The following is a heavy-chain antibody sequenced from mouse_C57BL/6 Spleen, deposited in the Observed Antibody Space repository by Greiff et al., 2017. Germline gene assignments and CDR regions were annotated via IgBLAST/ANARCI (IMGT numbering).Heavy chain of an antibody. CDR1: GFTFSSYG. D-gene: IGHD2-5*01. J-gene: IGHJ3*01. Sequence: EVNVVESGGDLVKPGGSLKLSCAASGFTFSSYGMSWVRQTPDKRLEWVATLSSGGSYTYYPDRVKGRFTISRDNAKNTLYLKMSSRKSEDTAMYYCARHPYYSNYGGFAYWGQGTLVTVSA. CDR3: ARHPYYSNYGGFAY. CDR2: LSSGGSYT. V-gene: IGHV5-6*01.